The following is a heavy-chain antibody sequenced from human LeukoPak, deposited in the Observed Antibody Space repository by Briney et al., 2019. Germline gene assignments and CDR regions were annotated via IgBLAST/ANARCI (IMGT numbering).Heavy chain of an antibody. CDR3: ARENTGSYREFDY. J-gene: IGHJ4*02. V-gene: IGHV4-4*07. D-gene: IGHD1-26*01. CDR2: IYSGGST. CDR1: GGSISSYY. Sequence: PSETLSLTCTVSGGSISSYYWSWIRQPAGKGLEWIGRIYSGGSTNYNPSLKSRVTMSVDSSNNQFSLKLSSVAAADTAVFYCARENTGSYREFDYWGQGTLVTVSS.